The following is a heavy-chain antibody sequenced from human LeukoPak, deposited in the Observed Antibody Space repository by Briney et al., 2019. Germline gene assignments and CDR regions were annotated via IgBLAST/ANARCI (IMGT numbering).Heavy chain of an antibody. Sequence: RLSPAASRVTLRGYEMNRGCRAPGERHWRVSYISSSGSTIYYADSVKGRFTISRDNAKNSLYLQMNSLRAEDTAVYYCARAPTGYYFDYWGQGTLVTVSS. CDR3: ARAPTGYYFDY. CDR2: ISSSGSTI. V-gene: IGHV3-48*03. J-gene: IGHJ4*02. CDR1: RVTLRGYE.